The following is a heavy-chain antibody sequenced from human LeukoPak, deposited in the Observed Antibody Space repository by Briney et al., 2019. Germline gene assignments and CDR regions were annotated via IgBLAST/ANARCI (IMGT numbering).Heavy chain of an antibody. J-gene: IGHJ4*02. CDR2: IIPIFGTA. D-gene: IGHD2-15*01. V-gene: IGHV1-69*05. CDR3: GRKAGDCGGGSCYSIDY. Sequence: SVKVSCKAFGGSFSCEAISWVRQAPGQGLEWMGGIIPIFGTANYAQKFQGRVTITTDESTSTAYMEVSSLRSEDTAVYYCGRKAGDCGGGSCYSIDYWGQGTLVTVSS. CDR1: GGSFSCEA.